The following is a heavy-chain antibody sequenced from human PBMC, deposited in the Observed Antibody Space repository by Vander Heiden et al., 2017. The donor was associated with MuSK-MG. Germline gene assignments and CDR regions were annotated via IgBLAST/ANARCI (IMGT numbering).Heavy chain of an antibody. Sequence: QLQLQESGPGLVQPSETLSLTCTVSGGSISTSGYYWGWIRQPPGKGLEWIGNVYYSGSTDYSPSLKSRITISVVTSKNQFSLKLSSVTAADTAVYYCARYKSGTTFADWGQGTLVTVSS. D-gene: IGHD1-7*01. CDR1: GGSISTSGYY. V-gene: IGHV4-39*01. CDR3: ARYKSGTTFAD. CDR2: VYYSGST. J-gene: IGHJ4*02.